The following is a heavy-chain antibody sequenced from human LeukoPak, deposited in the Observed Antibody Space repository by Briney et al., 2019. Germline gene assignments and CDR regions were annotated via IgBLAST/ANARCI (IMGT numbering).Heavy chain of an antibody. CDR2: IHPNSGGT. J-gene: IGHJ1*01. CDR1: GYTFSDYY. Sequence: GASVKVSSKASGYTFSDYYLHWGRRAAGQGLEWMGWIHPNSGGTNYAQKFQGRVAMTRDTSISTAYMELSSLRSDDTAVYYCARLAAVPGGGQGTLVTVSS. V-gene: IGHV1-2*02. D-gene: IGHD6-19*01. CDR3: ARLAAVPG.